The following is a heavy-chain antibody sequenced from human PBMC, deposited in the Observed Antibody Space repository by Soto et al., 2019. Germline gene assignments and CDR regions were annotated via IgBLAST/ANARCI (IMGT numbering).Heavy chain of an antibody. CDR3: ARAFGSADSDSSGYSLKDVFDS. D-gene: IGHD3-22*01. Sequence: PSETLSLTCTVSGDSISSYDWSWIRQPPGMGLEWIGYISYSGYIYYNPSLESRATISVDTSKNQFALKLTSVTAADTAVYYCARAFGSADSDSSGYSLKDVFDSWGQGSMVTGSS. CDR2: ISYSGYI. CDR1: GDSISSYD. J-gene: IGHJ3*02. V-gene: IGHV4-59*01.